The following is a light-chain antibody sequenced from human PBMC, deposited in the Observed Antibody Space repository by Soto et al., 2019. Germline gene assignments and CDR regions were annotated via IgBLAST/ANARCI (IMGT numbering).Light chain of an antibody. J-gene: IGLJ2*01. V-gene: IGLV2-18*02. Sequence: QSALTQPPSVSGSPGQSVTISCTGTSSDVGSYNRVSWYQQPPGTAPKLMIYEVSNRPSGVPDRFSGSKSGNTASLTISGLQAEDEADYYCSSYTSSSAGVFGGGTKPTAL. CDR2: EVS. CDR1: SSDVGSYNR. CDR3: SSYTSSSAGV.